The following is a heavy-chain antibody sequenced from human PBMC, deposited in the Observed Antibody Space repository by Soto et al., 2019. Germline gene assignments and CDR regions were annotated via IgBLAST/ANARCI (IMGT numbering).Heavy chain of an antibody. J-gene: IGHJ3*02. CDR1: GYSFTTYA. CDR2: INAGKGNT. CDR3: TLLRYLHWLLPPDALDI. V-gene: IGHV1-3*01. Sequence: ASVKVSCKASGYSFTTYAMHWVRQAPGQRHEWMGWINAGKGNTKYSQKFQDRVTVTRDTSASTAYMERSSLRSEDTAVYYGTLLRYLHWLLPPDALDIWGQGTIVTVSS. D-gene: IGHD3-9*01.